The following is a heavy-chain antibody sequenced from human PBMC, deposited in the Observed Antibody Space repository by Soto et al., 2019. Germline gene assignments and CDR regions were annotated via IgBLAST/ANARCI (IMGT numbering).Heavy chain of an antibody. Sequence: HPGGSLRLSCAASGFIFSTYNIKWVRQAPGKGLECISYISSSSDTIYYGDSVKGRFTISRDNSKNTLYLQMNSLRAEDTAVYYCAKDADYDILTGYIDYWGQGTLVTVSS. CDR3: AKDADYDILTGYIDY. CDR2: ISSSSDTI. CDR1: GFIFSTYN. D-gene: IGHD3-9*01. J-gene: IGHJ4*02. V-gene: IGHV3-48*01.